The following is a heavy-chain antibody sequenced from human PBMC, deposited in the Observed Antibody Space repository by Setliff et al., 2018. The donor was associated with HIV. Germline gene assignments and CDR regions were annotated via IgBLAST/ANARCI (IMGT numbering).Heavy chain of an antibody. J-gene: IGHJ3*02. CDR3: AHTAAWFTSDAFDI. CDR1: GFSLSISGVG. D-gene: IGHD3-10*01. Sequence: SGPTLVNPTQTLTLTCTFSGFSLSISGVGVGWIRQPSGKALEWLALIYWNDDKRYSPSLKSRLTITKDTSKNQVVLTMTNMDPVDTATYYCAHTAAWFTSDAFDIWGQGTMVTVS. CDR2: IYWNDDK. V-gene: IGHV2-5*01.